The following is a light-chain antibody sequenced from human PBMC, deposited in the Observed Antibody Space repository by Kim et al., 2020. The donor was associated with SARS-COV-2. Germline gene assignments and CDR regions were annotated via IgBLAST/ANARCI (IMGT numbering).Light chain of an antibody. CDR3: QQYNNWPPRYT. CDR1: QSVSSK. Sequence: SPGERAALACRASQSVSSKVAWYQQKPGQAPRLLIYGASTRATGIPARFSGSGSGTEFTLTISSLQSEDFAVYYCQQYNNWPPRYTFGQGTKLEI. V-gene: IGKV3-15*01. CDR2: GAS. J-gene: IGKJ2*01.